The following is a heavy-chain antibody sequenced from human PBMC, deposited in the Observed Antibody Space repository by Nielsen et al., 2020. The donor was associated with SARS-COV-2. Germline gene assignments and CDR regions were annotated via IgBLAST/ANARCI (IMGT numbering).Heavy chain of an antibody. CDR2: INSDGSST. D-gene: IGHD1-26*01. J-gene: IGHJ4*02. CDR1: GFTFSSYW. V-gene: IGHV3-74*01. Sequence: GESLKISCAASGFTFSSYWMHWVRQAPGKGLVWVSRINSDGSSTSYADSVKGRFTISRDNAKNTLYLQMNSLRAEDTAVYYCAKEVGATQVFDYWGQGTLVTVSS. CDR3: AKEVGATQVFDY.